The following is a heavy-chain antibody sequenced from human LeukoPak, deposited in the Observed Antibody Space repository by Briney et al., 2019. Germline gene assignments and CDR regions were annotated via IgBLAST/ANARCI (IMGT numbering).Heavy chain of an antibody. CDR1: GGSISSGGYY. CDR3: ARFRMDYYGSGSYYPRLRVGWFDP. CDR2: IYHSGST. Sequence: PSETLSLTCTVSGGSISSGGYYWSWIRQPPGKGLEWIGYIYHSGSTYYNPSLKSRVTISVDRSKNQFSLKLSSVTAADTAVYYCARFRMDYYGSGSYYPRLRVGWFDPWGQGTLVTVSS. D-gene: IGHD3-10*01. V-gene: IGHV4-30-2*01. J-gene: IGHJ5*02.